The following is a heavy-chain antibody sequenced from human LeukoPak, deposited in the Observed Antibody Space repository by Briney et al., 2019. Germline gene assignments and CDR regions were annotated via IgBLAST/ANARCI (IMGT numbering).Heavy chain of an antibody. J-gene: IGHJ4*02. Sequence: SETLSLTCTVCGGSISSSSYYWGWIRQPPGKGLEWIGSIYYSGSTYYNPSLKSRVTISVDTSKNQFSLKLSSVTAADTAVYYCARNVELGVGVDYWGQGTLVTVSS. V-gene: IGHV4-39*01. D-gene: IGHD5-24*01. CDR3: ARNVELGVGVDY. CDR2: IYYSGST. CDR1: GGSISSSSYY.